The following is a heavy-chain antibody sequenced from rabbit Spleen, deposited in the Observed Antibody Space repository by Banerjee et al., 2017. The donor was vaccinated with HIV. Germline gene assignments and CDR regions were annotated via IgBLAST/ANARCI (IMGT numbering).Heavy chain of an antibody. V-gene: IGHV1S45*01. CDR2: IDTGSSGFT. D-gene: IGHD8-1*01. Sequence: QEQLVESGGGLVQPGGSLTLTCTASGVSFTSNYYMCWVRQAPGKGLEWIACIDTGSSGFTYFASWAKGRFTISKTSSTTVTLQVTSLTAADTATYFCARDSGTSFSSYGMDLWGPGTLVTVS. CDR3: ARDSGTSFSSYGMDL. J-gene: IGHJ6*01. CDR1: GVSFTSNYY.